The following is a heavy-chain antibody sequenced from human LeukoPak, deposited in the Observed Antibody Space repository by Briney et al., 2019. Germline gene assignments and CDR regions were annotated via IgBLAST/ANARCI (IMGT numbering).Heavy chain of an antibody. V-gene: IGHV3-33*01. D-gene: IGHD2-15*01. CDR1: GFTFSNYG. Sequence: GGSLRLSCAASGFTFSNYGMHWVRQSPGKGLEGGAGIGYDGSNKYYADSVKGRFTISRDNSKNTLYLQMNSLRAEDTAVYYCARRYCSGGSCYSFRGDWFDPWGQGTLVTVSS. CDR3: ARRYCSGGSCYSFRGDWFDP. CDR2: IGYDGSNK. J-gene: IGHJ5*02.